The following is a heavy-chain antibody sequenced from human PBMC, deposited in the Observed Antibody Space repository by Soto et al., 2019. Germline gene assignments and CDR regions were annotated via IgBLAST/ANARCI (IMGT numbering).Heavy chain of an antibody. CDR1: GYSFNRYW. V-gene: IGHV5-51*01. CDR2: IYPGDADA. D-gene: IGHD3-9*01. Sequence: ESLKISCKGSGYSFNRYWIGLVLHMSGKGLEWMGIIYPGDADAKYSPSFQGQVTISADKSISTAYLQWSSLKASDTAMYYCARRYYDILTGYYYFDYWGQGTLVTVSS. CDR3: ARRYYDILTGYYYFDY. J-gene: IGHJ4*02.